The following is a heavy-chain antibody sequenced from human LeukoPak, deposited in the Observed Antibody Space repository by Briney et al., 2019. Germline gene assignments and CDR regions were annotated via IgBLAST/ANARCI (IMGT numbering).Heavy chain of an antibody. CDR3: ARGGEVVVPLDY. J-gene: IGHJ4*02. CDR2: IYYSGST. D-gene: IGHD3-22*01. Sequence: SETLSLTCTVSGGSISSSSYYWGWIRQPPGKGLEWIGSIYYSGSTYYNPSLKSRVTISVDTSKNQFSLKLSSVTAADTAVYYCARGGEVVVPLDYWGQGTLVTVSS. CDR1: GGSISSSSYY. V-gene: IGHV4-39*07.